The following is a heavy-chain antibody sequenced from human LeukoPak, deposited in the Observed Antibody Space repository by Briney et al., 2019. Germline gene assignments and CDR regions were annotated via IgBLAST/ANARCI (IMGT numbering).Heavy chain of an antibody. CDR2: IYTSGST. Sequence: KPSETLSLTCTVSGGSISSGSYYWSWIRQPAGKGLEWIGRIYTSGSTNYNPSLKSRVTISVDTSKSQFSLKLSCVTAADTAVYYCARMGKYQLLSHYYYYYMDVWGKGTTVTVSS. V-gene: IGHV4-61*02. J-gene: IGHJ6*03. CDR1: GGSISSGSYY. D-gene: IGHD2-2*01. CDR3: ARMGKYQLLSHYYYYYMDV.